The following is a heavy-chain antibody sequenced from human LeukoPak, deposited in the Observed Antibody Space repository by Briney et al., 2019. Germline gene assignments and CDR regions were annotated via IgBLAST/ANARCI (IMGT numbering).Heavy chain of an antibody. D-gene: IGHD2-21*01. CDR2: IRYDGSNK. Sequence: GGSLALSCAASGFTFSSYGMHWVRRAPGKGLEWVTFIRYDGSNKFSADSVKGRFTISRDNSKNTLYLQMSSLRAEDTAVYYCAKDQVISGSEASDIWGQGTMVTVSS. V-gene: IGHV3-30*02. CDR3: AKDQVISGSEASDI. CDR1: GFTFSSYG. J-gene: IGHJ3*02.